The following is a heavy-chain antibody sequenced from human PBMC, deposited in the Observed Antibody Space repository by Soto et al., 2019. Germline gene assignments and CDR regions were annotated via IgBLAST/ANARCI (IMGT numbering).Heavy chain of an antibody. CDR3: ARDPTRTSIGVAGMDV. Sequence: ASVKVSCKASGYTFTSYYMHWVRQAPGQGLEWMGIINPSGGSTSYPQKFQGRVTMTRDTSTSTVYMELSSLRSEDTAVYYCARDPTRTSIGVAGMDVWGQGTTVTVSS. J-gene: IGHJ6*02. D-gene: IGHD2-21*01. CDR1: GYTFTSYY. CDR2: INPSGGST. V-gene: IGHV1-46*01.